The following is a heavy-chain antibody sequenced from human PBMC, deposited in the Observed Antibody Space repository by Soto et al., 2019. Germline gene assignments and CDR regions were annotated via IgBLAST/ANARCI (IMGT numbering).Heavy chain of an antibody. J-gene: IGHJ5*02. CDR2: ISSSSSYI. Sequence: GGSLRLSCAASGFTFSSYSMNWVRQAPGKGLEWVSSISSSSSYIYYADSVKGRFTISRDNAKNSLYLQMNSLRAEDTAVYYCARSPDDYGDSAYFDPWGQGTLVTVSS. CDR1: GFTFSSYS. V-gene: IGHV3-21*01. CDR3: ARSPDDYGDSAYFDP. D-gene: IGHD4-17*01.